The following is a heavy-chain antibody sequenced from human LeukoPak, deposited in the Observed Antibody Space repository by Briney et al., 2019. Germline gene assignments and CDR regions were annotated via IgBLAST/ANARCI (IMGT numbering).Heavy chain of an antibody. CDR3: ARVQYYYDSSGYRRYYFDY. J-gene: IGHJ4*02. D-gene: IGHD3-22*01. CDR1: GFTFSSYW. CDR2: INSDGSST. Sequence: GGSLRLSCAASGFTFSSYWMHWVRQAPGKGLVWVSRINSDGSSTSYAGSVKGRFTISRDNAKNTLYLQMNSLRAEDTAVYYCARVQYYYDSSGYRRYYFDYWGQGTLVTVSS. V-gene: IGHV3-74*01.